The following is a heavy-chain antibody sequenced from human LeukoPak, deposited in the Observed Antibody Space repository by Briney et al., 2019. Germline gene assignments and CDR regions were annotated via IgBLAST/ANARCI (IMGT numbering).Heavy chain of an antibody. CDR1: GGSISSYY. CDR2: IYTSGST. J-gene: IGHJ5*02. V-gene: IGHV4-4*07. D-gene: IGHD5-18*01. CDR3: ARVDSYGFSFWFDP. Sequence: SETLSLTCTVSGGSISSYYWSWIRQPAEKGLEWIGRIYTSGSTNYNPSLKSRVTMSVDTSKNQFPLKLSSVTAADTAVYYCARVDSYGFSFWFDPWGQGTLVTVSS.